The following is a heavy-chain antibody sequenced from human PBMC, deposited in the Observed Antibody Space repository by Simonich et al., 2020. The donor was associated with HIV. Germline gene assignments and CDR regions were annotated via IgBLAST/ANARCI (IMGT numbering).Heavy chain of an antibody. CDR1: GGSFSGYY. J-gene: IGHJ4*02. D-gene: IGHD2-2*01. V-gene: IGHV4-34*01. Sequence: QVQLQQWGAGLLKPSETLSLTCAVYGGSFSGYYWSWIRQPPGKGLGWIGEINHSGSTNYNPPLKSRVTISVDTSKNQFSLKLSSVTAADTAVYYCARGFYQRLYYFDYWGQGTLVTVSS. CDR3: ARGFYQRLYYFDY. CDR2: INHSGST.